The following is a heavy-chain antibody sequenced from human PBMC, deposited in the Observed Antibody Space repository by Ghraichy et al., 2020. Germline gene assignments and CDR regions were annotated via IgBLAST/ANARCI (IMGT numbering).Heavy chain of an antibody. CDR3: SRDLAPGGKTSAFDY. CDR2: ISSSSSYI. Sequence: GGSLRLSCAASGFTFSSYSMNWVRQAPGKGLEWVSSISSSSSYIYYADSVKGRFTISRDNAKNSLYLQMNSLRAEDTAVYYCSRDLAPGGKTSAFDYWGQGTLVTVSS. V-gene: IGHV3-21*01. D-gene: IGHD4-23*01. CDR1: GFTFSSYS. J-gene: IGHJ4*02.